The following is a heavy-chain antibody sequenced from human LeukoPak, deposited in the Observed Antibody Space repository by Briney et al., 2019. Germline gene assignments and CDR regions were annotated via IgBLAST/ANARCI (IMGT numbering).Heavy chain of an antibody. J-gene: IGHJ4*02. D-gene: IGHD6-13*01. CDR1: GFTFSSYS. CDR2: ISSSSYV. CDR3: AREGTRKEQQLVRGVFDY. V-gene: IGHV3-21*01. Sequence: GGSLRLSCAASGFTFSSYSMNWVRQAPGKGLEWVSSISSSSYVYYADSVKGRFTISRDNAKNSLYLQMNSLRAEDTAVYYCAREGTRKEQQLVRGVFDYWGQGTLVTVSS.